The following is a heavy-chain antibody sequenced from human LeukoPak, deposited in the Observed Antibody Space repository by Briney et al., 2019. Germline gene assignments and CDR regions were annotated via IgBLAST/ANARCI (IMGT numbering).Heavy chain of an antibody. CDR2: ISSPSHGI. CDR1: GFTFTSYS. J-gene: IGHJ4*02. V-gene: IGHV3-48*01. Sequence: PGGSLRLSCVASGFTFTSYSMNWFRQPPGKGLEWVSWISSPSHGIYYADSVKGRFTISRDNAKSSLYLQMDSLRVEDTALYYCARDKTSGFKNDFDSWGQGTLVTVSP. CDR3: ARDKTSGFKNDFDS. D-gene: IGHD6-19*01.